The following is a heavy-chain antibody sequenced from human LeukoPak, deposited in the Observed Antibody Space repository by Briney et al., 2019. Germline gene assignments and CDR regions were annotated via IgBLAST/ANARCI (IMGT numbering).Heavy chain of an antibody. D-gene: IGHD5-18*01. J-gene: IGHJ4*02. Sequence: TASETLSLTCTVSGGSISSYYWSWIRQPPGKGLEWIGYIYYSGSANYNPSLKSRVTISVDTSKNQFSVKLSSVTAADTAVYYCARQRGSVTAMAPTSRGKFFFDYWGQGTLVTVSS. CDR3: ARQRGSVTAMAPTSRGKFFFDY. CDR2: IYYSGSA. V-gene: IGHV4-59*01. CDR1: GGSISSYY.